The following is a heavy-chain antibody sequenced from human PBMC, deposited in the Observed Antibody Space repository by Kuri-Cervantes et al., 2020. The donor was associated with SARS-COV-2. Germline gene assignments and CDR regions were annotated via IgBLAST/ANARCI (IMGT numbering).Heavy chain of an antibody. CDR2: IYHNGNT. V-gene: IGHV4-4*02. J-gene: IGHJ4*02. CDR3: ASLLLRQQFAH. D-gene: IGHD1/OR15-1a*01. Sequence: SQTLSLTCDVSGDSMNNGNWWTWVRQTPGKGLEWIGGIYHNGNTDYNPSLKSRVTISVDESKNQFSLKLNSVTAADTAVYYCASLLLRQQFAHWGQGILVTVSS. CDR1: GDSMNNGNW.